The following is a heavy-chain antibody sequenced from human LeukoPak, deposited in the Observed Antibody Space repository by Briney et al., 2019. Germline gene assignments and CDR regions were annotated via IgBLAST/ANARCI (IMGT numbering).Heavy chain of an antibody. CDR3: ARDITMIVGLGYFDY. CDR1: GFTFSSYA. D-gene: IGHD3-22*01. V-gene: IGHV3-30-3*01. Sequence: PGGSLILSCAASGFTFSSYAMHWVRQAPGKGLEWVAVISYDGSNKYYADSVKGRFTISRDNSKNTLYLQMNSLRAEDTAVYYCARDITMIVGLGYFDYWGQGTLVTVSS. CDR2: ISYDGSNK. J-gene: IGHJ4*02.